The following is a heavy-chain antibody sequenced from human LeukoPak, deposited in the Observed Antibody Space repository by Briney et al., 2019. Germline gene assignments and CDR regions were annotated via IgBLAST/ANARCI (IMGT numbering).Heavy chain of an antibody. J-gene: IGHJ5*02. CDR1: GYTFTSYG. V-gene: IGHV1-18*04. Sequence: ASVTVSFKASGYTFTSYGISWVRQAPGQGLEWMGWISAYNGNTNYAQKLQGRVTMTTDTSTSTAYMELRSLRSDDTAVYYCARARLYYGSGSYKPRKDWFDPWGQGTLVTVSS. D-gene: IGHD3-10*01. CDR3: ARARLYYGSGSYKPRKDWFDP. CDR2: ISAYNGNT.